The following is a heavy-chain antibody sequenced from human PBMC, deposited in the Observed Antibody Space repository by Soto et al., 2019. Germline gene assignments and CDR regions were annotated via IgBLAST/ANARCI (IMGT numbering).Heavy chain of an antibody. D-gene: IGHD6-19*01. V-gene: IGHV3-33*01. CDR3: ARQSIAVAGSDI. J-gene: IGHJ4*02. CDR1: VFTFSGYG. CDR2: IWYDGSNK. Sequence: PGGALRLSCAASVFTFSGYGMHWVRQAPGKGLEWVAVIWYDGSNKYYADSVKGRFTISRDNSKNTLYLQMNSLRAEDTAVYYCARQSIAVAGSDIWGQGTLVTVSS.